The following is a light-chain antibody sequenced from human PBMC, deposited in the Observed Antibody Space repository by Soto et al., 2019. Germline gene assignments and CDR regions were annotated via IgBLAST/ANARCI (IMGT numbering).Light chain of an antibody. CDR3: SSYTNIKTRACV. CDR2: EVT. CDR1: SGDIGSYNR. V-gene: IGLV2-14*01. J-gene: IGLJ1*01. Sequence: SVLTQPASVSGSPGQSITISCTGTSGDIGSYNRVSWYQQHPGKAPKLIIYEVTDRPSGVSNRFSGSKSGNTASLTISGLKAEDEAEYYCSSYTNIKTRACVFGTGTKVTVL.